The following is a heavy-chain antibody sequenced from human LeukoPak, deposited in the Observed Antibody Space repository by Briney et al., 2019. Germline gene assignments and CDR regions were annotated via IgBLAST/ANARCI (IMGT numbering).Heavy chain of an antibody. CDR2: IKSEAEGGTT. CDR1: GFTFSNAW. J-gene: IGHJ4*02. D-gene: IGHD2-15*01. Sequence: PGGSLRLSCAASGFTFSNAWMTWVRQAPGKGLEWVGQIKSEAEGGTTHYAAPVTGRFTISRDDSKNTLYLQMNSLTTEDTAVYYCSSPPIAAPSDSGQGTLVTVSS. CDR3: SSPPIAAPSD. V-gene: IGHV3-15*01.